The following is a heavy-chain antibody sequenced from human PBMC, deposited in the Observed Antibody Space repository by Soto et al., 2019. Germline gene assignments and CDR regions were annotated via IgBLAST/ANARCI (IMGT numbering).Heavy chain of an antibody. CDR3: ARGGTTTGYSSGWYRF. CDR1: GGSFSGYY. D-gene: IGHD6-19*01. J-gene: IGHJ4*02. CDR2: INHSGST. Sequence: QVQLQQWGAGLLKPSETLSLTCAVYGGSFSGYYWSWIRQPPGKGLEWIGEINHSGSTNYNPSLKSRVTISIDTSKNLFSLKLTSVTAADTAVYYCARGGTTTGYSSGWYRFWGQGTLGTVSS. V-gene: IGHV4-34*01.